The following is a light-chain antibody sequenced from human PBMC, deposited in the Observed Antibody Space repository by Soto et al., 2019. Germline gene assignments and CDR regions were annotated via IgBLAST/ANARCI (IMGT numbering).Light chain of an antibody. Sequence: EIVLTHSPATLSLSPCERATLSFRASQSVSIFLTWYQQKPGQAPRLLIYDASQRATGIPARFSGSGSGTDFTLTINRLEPEDFAVYYCQQYAGSSTFGQGTKVDI. V-gene: IGKV3-11*01. CDR3: QQYAGSST. CDR2: DAS. CDR1: QSVSIF. J-gene: IGKJ1*01.